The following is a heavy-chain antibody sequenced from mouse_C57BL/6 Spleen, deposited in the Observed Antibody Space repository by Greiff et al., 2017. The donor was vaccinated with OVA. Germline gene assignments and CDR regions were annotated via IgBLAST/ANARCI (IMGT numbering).Heavy chain of an antibody. Sequence: EVQLQESGAELVRPGASVKLSCTASGFNIKDYYMHWVKQRPEQGLEWIGRIDPEDGDTEYAPKFQGKATMTADTSSNTAYLQLSSLTSEDTAVYYCTSFILRRDYFDYWGQGTTLTVSS. CDR3: TSFILRRDYFDY. J-gene: IGHJ2*01. CDR2: IDPEDGDT. D-gene: IGHD1-1*01. CDR1: GFNIKDYY. V-gene: IGHV14-1*01.